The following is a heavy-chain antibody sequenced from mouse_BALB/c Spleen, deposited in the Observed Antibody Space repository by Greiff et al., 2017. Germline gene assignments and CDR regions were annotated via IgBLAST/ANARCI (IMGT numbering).Heavy chain of an antibody. D-gene: IGHD3-1*01. CDR3: ACLGY. Sequence: EVQGVESGGGLVQPGGSLKLSCAASGFTFSSYGMSWVRQTPDKRLELVATINSNGGSTYYPDSVKGRFTISRDNAKNTLYLQMSSLKSEDTAMYYCACLGYWGQGTTLTVSS. CDR2: INSNGGST. V-gene: IGHV5-6-3*01. J-gene: IGHJ2*01. CDR1: GFTFSSYG.